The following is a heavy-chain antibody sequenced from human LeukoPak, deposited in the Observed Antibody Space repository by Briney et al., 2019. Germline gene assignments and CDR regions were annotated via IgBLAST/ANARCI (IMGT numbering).Heavy chain of an antibody. CDR3: ASLSITMVRGVEKSRDFDY. Sequence: ASVKVSCKASGYTFTGYYMHWVRQAPGQGLEWMGWINPNSGGTNYAQKFQGRVTMTRDTSISTAYMELSRLRSDDTAVYYCASLSITMVRGVEKSRDFDYWGQGTLVTVSS. CDR2: INPNSGGT. J-gene: IGHJ4*02. CDR1: GYTFTGYY. D-gene: IGHD3-10*01. V-gene: IGHV1-2*02.